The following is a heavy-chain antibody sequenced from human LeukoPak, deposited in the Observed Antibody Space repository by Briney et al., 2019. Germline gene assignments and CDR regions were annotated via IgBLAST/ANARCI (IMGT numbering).Heavy chain of an antibody. V-gene: IGHV3-7*05. J-gene: IGHJ5*02. CDR1: GFTFSSYR. CDR3: AGLPHSPMAS. CDR2: IKHDGSEE. Sequence: GGSLRLSCVASGFTFSSYRMTWVRQAPGKGLEWVATIKHDGSEEHYLDSVKGRFTVSRDNAKNSVYLQMNSLRAGDTAVYYCAGLPHSPMASWGPGTLVTVSS. D-gene: IGHD3-10*01.